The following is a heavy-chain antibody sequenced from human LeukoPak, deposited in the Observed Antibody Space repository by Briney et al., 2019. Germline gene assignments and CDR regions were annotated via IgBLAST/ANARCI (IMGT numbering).Heavy chain of an antibody. CDR3: AGSGYSSGWQFDY. D-gene: IGHD6-19*01. Sequence: PGGSLRLSCTASGITFGDYVMSRVRQAPGKGLEWVSAISGSGGSTYYADSVKGRFTISRDNSKNTLYLQMNSLRAEDTAVYYCAGSGYSSGWQFDYWGQGTLVTVSS. V-gene: IGHV3-23*01. CDR2: ISGSGGST. CDR1: GITFGDYV. J-gene: IGHJ4*02.